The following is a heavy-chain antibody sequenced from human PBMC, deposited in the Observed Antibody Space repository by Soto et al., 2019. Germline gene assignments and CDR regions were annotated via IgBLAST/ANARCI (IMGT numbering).Heavy chain of an antibody. CDR3: ARDGPLSGTHLDPQYNRKDYYYYGMDV. CDR2: INPNSGGT. V-gene: IGHV1-2*04. CDR1: GYTFTGYY. Sequence: QVQLVQSGAEVKKPGASVKVSCKASGYTFTGYYMHWVRQAPGQGLEWMGWINPNSGGTNYAQKFQGWVTMTRDTSISTAYMELSRLRSDDTALYYCARDGPLSGTHLDPQYNRKDYYYYGMDVWGQGTTVTVSS. D-gene: IGHD1-20*01. J-gene: IGHJ6*02.